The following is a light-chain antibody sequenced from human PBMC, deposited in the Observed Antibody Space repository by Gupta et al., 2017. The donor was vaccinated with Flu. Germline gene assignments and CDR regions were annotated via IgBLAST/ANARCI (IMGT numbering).Light chain of an antibody. J-gene: IGLJ3*02. CDR2: DTS. Sequence: QPVLTQPPSVSGAPGQRVTISCTGSNSNIGAGYDVHWYQQLPGTSPKLLIYDTSSRPSGVPDRFSGSKSGTSASLAITGLRAEDEAHHYCHSYDSGLSGSVFGGGTKVTVL. CDR3: HSYDSGLSGSV. V-gene: IGLV1-40*01. CDR1: NSNIGAGYD.